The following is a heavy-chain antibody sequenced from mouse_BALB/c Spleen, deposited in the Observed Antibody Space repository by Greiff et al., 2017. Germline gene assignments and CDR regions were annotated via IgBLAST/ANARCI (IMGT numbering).Heavy chain of an antibody. CDR1: GFSLTGYG. V-gene: IGHV2-9*02. CDR3: ARDRGYGSRWFAY. Sequence: VQGVESGPGLVAPSQSLSITCTVSGFSLTGYGVHWVRQPPGKGLEWLGVIWAGGSTNYNSALMSRLSISKDNSKSQVFLKMNSLQTDDTAMYYCARDRGYGSRWFAYWGQGTLVTVSA. J-gene: IGHJ3*01. D-gene: IGHD1-1*01. CDR2: IWAGGST.